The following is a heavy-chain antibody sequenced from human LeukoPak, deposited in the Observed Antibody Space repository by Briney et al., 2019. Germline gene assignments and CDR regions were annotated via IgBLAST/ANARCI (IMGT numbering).Heavy chain of an antibody. J-gene: IGHJ5*02. Sequence: AAVKVSCKASGYTFTSYGISWVRQAPGQGLEWMGWISAYNGNTNYAQKLQGRVTMTTDTSTSTAYMELRSLRSDPTAVYYCAGCSGGSCYTSDWFDPWGQGTLVTVSS. CDR2: ISAYNGNT. CDR3: AGCSGGSCYTSDWFDP. D-gene: IGHD2-15*01. CDR1: GYTFTSYG. V-gene: IGHV1-18*01.